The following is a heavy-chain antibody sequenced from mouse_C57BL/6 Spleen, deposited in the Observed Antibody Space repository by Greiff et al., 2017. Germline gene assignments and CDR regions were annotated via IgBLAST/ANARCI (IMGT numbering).Heavy chain of an antibody. V-gene: IGHV1-81*01. D-gene: IGHD1-1*01. J-gene: IGHJ1*03. CDR2: IYPRSGNT. Sequence: QVQLQQSGAELARPGASVKLSCKASGYTFTSYGISWVKQRTGQGLEWIGEIYPRSGNTYYNEKFKGKDTLTADKSSSTAYMELRSLTSEDSAVYFCARKGVTTVVEGYFDVWGTGTTVTVSS. CDR3: ARKGVTTVVEGYFDV. CDR1: GYTFTSYG.